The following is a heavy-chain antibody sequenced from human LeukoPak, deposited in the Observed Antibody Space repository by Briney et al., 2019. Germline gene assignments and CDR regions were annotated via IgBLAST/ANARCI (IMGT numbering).Heavy chain of an antibody. V-gene: IGHV1-8*02. Sequence: ASVKVSCKASGYTFGAYYMYWVRQATGQGLEWMGWMNPNSGNTGYAQKFQGRVTMTRNTSISTAYMELSSLRSEDTAVYYCARSKWLFMAFDIWGQGTMVTVSS. CDR1: GYTFGAYY. CDR3: ARSKWLFMAFDI. CDR2: MNPNSGNT. D-gene: IGHD3-22*01. J-gene: IGHJ3*02.